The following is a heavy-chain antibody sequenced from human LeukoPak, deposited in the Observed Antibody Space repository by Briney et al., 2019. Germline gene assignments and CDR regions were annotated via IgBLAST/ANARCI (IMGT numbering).Heavy chain of an antibody. D-gene: IGHD3-16*02. CDR3: ARGVNSVWGSYRYSYYYGMDV. J-gene: IGHJ6*02. Sequence: SETLSLTCAVYGGSFRGYYGSGIRQPPGKGLEWRGGIIHSGRTNYNPPLMSRVAISLAETTNQFSFMLSSVTAADTAVYYCARGVNSVWGSYRYSYYYGMDVWGQGPTVTVSS. CDR2: IIHSGRT. CDR1: GGSFRGYY. V-gene: IGHV4-34*01.